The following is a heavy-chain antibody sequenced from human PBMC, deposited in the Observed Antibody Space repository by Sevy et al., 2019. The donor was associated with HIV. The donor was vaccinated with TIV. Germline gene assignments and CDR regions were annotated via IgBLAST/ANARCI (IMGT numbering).Heavy chain of an antibody. V-gene: IGHV3-33*03. CDR2: IWFFGTGK. J-gene: IGHJ4*02. Sequence: GGSQRLSCAASGFNFSEHGMHWVRQAPGKGLEWVAVIWFFGTGKYYGDSVKGRFTISRDNSKNTLYLQMDSLRPDDTAMYYCAKDECGGNCYFDFWGQGTLVTVSS. CDR1: GFNFSEHG. D-gene: IGHD2-21*02. CDR3: AKDECGGNCYFDF.